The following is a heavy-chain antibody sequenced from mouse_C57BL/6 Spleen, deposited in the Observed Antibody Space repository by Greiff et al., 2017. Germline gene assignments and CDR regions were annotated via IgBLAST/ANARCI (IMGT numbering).Heavy chain of an antibody. Sequence: EVQLQESGGDLVKPGGSLKLSCAASGFTFSSYGMSWVRQTPDKRLEWVATISSGGSYTYYPDSVKGRFTISRDNAKNTLYLQMSSLKSEDTAMYYCARHGGITTVVATDYFDYWGQGTTLTVSS. V-gene: IGHV5-6*01. J-gene: IGHJ2*01. CDR1: GFTFSSYG. CDR2: ISSGGSYT. D-gene: IGHD1-1*01. CDR3: ARHGGITTVVATDYFDY.